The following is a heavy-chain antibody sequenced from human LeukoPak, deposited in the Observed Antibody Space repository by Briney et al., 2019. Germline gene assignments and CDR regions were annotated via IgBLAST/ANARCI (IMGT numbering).Heavy chain of an antibody. CDR2: INPDSGGT. D-gene: IGHD6-19*01. V-gene: IGHV1-2*02. Sequence: ASVEVSCKASGYTFTGYYIHWVRQAPGQGLEWMGWINPDSGGTNYAQKFQGRVTMTRDTSIRTAYMELSRLRSDDTAVYYCARVLFYSSGNKSNRVDYWGQGTLVTVSS. CDR1: GYTFTGYY. J-gene: IGHJ4*02. CDR3: ARVLFYSSGNKSNRVDY.